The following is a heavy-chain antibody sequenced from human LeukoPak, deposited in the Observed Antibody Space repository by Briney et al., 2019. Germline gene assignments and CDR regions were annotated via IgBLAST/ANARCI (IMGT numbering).Heavy chain of an antibody. V-gene: IGHV3-20*04. CDR1: GFTFDAYG. D-gene: IGHD1-26*01. J-gene: IGHJ6*02. Sequence: PGGSLRLSCAASGFTFDAYGLRWVRQAPGKGLEWVSGIDCNGGSTGYADSVKGRFTISRDNAKNSLDLQMNSLRAEDTALYYCARFTVVGATTFYYYGMDVWGQGTTATVSS. CDR2: IDCNGGST. CDR3: ARFTVVGATTFYYYGMDV.